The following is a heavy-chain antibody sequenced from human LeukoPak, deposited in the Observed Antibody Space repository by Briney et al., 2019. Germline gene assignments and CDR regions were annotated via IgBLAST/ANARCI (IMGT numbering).Heavy chain of an antibody. Sequence: ASVKVSCKASGYTFTGYYMHWVRQAPGQGLEWMGWINPNSGGTNYAQKFQGRVTMTRDTSISTAYMELSRLRSDDTAVYYCVREYSIRAAAGTSCYFDYWGQGTLVTVSS. V-gene: IGHV1-2*02. CDR3: VREYSIRAAAGTSCYFDY. J-gene: IGHJ4*02. CDR1: GYTFTGYY. CDR2: INPNSGGT. D-gene: IGHD6-13*01.